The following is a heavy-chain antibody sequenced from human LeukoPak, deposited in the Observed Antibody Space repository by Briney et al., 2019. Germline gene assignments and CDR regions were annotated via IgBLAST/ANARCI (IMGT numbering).Heavy chain of an antibody. D-gene: IGHD6-19*01. CDR1: GFTFSNYD. V-gene: IGHV3-33*01. Sequence: GRSLRLSCAASGFTFSNYDMHWVRQAPGKGLEWVAVIWFDGSNKFYADSVKGRFTISRDNSKNTLYLQMNSLRAEDTAVYYCASSAGALIDCWGQGTLIIVSS. J-gene: IGHJ4*02. CDR3: ASSAGALIDC. CDR2: IWFDGSNK.